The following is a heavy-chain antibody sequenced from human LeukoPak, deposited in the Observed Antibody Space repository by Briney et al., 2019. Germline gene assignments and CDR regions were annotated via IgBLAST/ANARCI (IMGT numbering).Heavy chain of an antibody. J-gene: IGHJ4*02. CDR3: ARAVDVADY. V-gene: IGHV3-7*01. D-gene: IGHD3-10*02. CDR1: GFTFSDHW. Sequence: GSLRLSCVASGFTFSDHWMSWVRQAPGKGLNGVANIKEDGSAKFYADSVKGRFTNSRDNAKNSVFLQMNSLTHDDTAVYYCARAVDVADYWGQGTLVTVSS. CDR2: IKEDGSAK.